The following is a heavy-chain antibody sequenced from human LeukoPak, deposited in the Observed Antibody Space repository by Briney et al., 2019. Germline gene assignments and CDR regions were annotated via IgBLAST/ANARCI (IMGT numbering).Heavy chain of an antibody. CDR1: GGSISSYY. J-gene: IGHJ6*02. CDR2: IYYSGST. Sequence: SETLSLTCTVSGGSISSYYWSWIRQPPGKGLEWIGYIYYSGSTNYNPSLKSRVTISVDTSKNQFSLKLSSVTAADTAVYYCAGGMVRGVRNYYYYGMDVWGQGTTVTVSS. CDR3: AGGMVRGVRNYYYYGMDV. D-gene: IGHD3-10*01. V-gene: IGHV4-59*01.